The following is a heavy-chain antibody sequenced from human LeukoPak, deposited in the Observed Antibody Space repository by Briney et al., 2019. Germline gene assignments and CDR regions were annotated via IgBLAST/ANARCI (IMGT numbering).Heavy chain of an antibody. CDR2: INSDGSST. J-gene: IGHJ3*02. CDR1: GFTFSSYW. V-gene: IGHV3-74*01. D-gene: IGHD6-13*01. CDR3: ARHMEAAAPPHAFDI. Sequence: GGSLRLSCAASGFTFSSYWMHWVRQAPGKGLVWVSRINSDGSSTSYADPVKGRFTISRDNAKNTLYLQMNSLRAEDTAVYYCARHMEAAAPPHAFDIWGQGTMVTVSS.